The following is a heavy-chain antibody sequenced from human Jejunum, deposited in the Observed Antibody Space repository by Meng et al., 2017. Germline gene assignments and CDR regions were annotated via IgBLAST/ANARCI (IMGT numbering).Heavy chain of an antibody. Sequence: QVQLQESGPGLVRPSETLSLTCSVSGVSVSSYNWSWIRQPPGKGLEWIGRLYDSGTTSYNPSLKSRVTISADTSRNQLSLRLTSVTAADTAIYYCARRGFLDYWGQGILVTVSS. CDR3: ARRGFLDY. CDR2: LYDSGTT. D-gene: IGHD3-10*01. V-gene: IGHV4-59*08. J-gene: IGHJ4*02. CDR1: GVSVSSYN.